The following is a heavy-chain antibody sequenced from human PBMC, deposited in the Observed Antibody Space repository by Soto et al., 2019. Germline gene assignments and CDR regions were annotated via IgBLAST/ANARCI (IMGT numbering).Heavy chain of an antibody. V-gene: IGHV3-23*01. Sequence: LRLSFAASRFTFSTYAMSWVRQAPGKGLEWVSGISGGGGDTSYADSVRGRFTCSRDNSKNTLYLQMNSLRAEDTALYYCAKSLFGGPDIWGQGTMVTVSS. J-gene: IGHJ3*02. CDR1: RFTFSTYA. CDR3: AKSLFGGPDI. CDR2: ISGGGGDT. D-gene: IGHD2-15*01.